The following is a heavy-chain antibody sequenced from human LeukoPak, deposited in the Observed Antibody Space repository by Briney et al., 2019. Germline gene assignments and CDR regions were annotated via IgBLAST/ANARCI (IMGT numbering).Heavy chain of an antibody. CDR3: ARGYGAGNYRRPFYGMDV. J-gene: IGHJ6*02. CDR1: GFTFSDYG. CDR2: ISGSGGST. Sequence: GGSLRLSCEASGFTFSDYGMYWVRQAPGEGLGWVSIISGSGGSTYYTDSVKGRFTISRDNSKNTLYLQMNSLRAEDTAVYYCARGYGAGNYRRPFYGMDVWGQGTTVTVSS. D-gene: IGHD3-10*01. V-gene: IGHV3-23*01.